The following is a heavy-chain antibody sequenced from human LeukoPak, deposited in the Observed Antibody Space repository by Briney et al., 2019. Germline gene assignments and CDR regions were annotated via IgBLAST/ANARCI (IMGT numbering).Heavy chain of an antibody. Sequence: GGSLRLSCAASGFTFSSYAMSWVRQAPGKGLEWVSAISGSGGSTYYADSVKGRFTISRDNSKNTLHLQMNSLRAEDTAVYYCARDIAVAVFDYYYGMDVWGQGTTVTVSS. CDR1: GFTFSSYA. CDR3: ARDIAVAVFDYYYGMDV. V-gene: IGHV3-23*01. D-gene: IGHD6-19*01. CDR2: ISGSGGST. J-gene: IGHJ6*02.